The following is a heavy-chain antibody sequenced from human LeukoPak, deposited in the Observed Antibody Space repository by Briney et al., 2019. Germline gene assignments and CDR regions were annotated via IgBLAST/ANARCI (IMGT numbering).Heavy chain of an antibody. J-gene: IGHJ4*02. D-gene: IGHD6-19*01. CDR1: GFDFINFH. CDR2: VSKDGNNI. Sequence: GGSLRLSCAASGFDFINFHIHWVRQAPGKGLEWLAFVSKDGNNIYYADSVKGRFTISRDNSKSALYLQMNSLRADDTAIYYCARDFLWLVDYWGQGTLVTVSS. V-gene: IGHV3-30-3*01. CDR3: ARDFLWLVDY.